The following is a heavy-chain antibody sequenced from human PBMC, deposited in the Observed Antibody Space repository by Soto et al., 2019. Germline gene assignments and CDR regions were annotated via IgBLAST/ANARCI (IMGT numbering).Heavy chain of an antibody. V-gene: IGHV5-10-1*03. CDR1: GYSLTSYW. Sequence: EVQLVQSGAEVTKPGEPLRISCKGYGYSLTSYWISWVRQMPGKGMEWMGRIDPSDSHTKYSPSFHGHVTISADKSISTAYLQWSSLKASDTAMYYCARHLTGTSYGMDVWGQGTTVTVSS. J-gene: IGHJ6*02. D-gene: IGHD3-9*01. CDR3: ARHLTGTSYGMDV. CDR2: IDPSDSHT.